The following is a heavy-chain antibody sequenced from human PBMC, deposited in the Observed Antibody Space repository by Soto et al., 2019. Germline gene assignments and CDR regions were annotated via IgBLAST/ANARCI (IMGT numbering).Heavy chain of an antibody. V-gene: IGHV3-15*07. J-gene: IGHJ4*02. CDR3: TTQWSYSSSSFDH. CDR1: GFTFSNAW. Sequence: GGSLRLSCAASGFTFSNAWMNWVRQAPGKGLEWVGRIRSKADGGATDYAAPVKGRFTISRDDSKTPLTLSLQMNSLQTEDTALYYCTTQWSYSSSSFDHWGQGTLVTVSS. D-gene: IGHD6-6*01. CDR2: IRSKADGGAT.